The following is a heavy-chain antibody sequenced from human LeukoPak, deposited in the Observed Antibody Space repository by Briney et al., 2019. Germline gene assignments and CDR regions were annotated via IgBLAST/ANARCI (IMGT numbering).Heavy chain of an antibody. Sequence: GGSLRLSCAASGFTFSNDWMHWVRQAPGKGLEWVAVIWYDGSNRYYADSLKGRFTISRDNSKNTLYLQMNSLTADDTAVYYCARDPLGVLSYFDYWGQGTLVTVSS. CDR3: ARDPLGVLSYFDY. D-gene: IGHD3-16*01. CDR2: IWYDGSNR. CDR1: GFTFSNDW. V-gene: IGHV3-33*08. J-gene: IGHJ4*02.